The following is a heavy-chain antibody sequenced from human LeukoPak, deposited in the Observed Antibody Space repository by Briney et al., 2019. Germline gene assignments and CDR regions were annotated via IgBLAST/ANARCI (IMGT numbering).Heavy chain of an antibody. CDR3: ARGLPHRDGYNYSDY. D-gene: IGHD5-24*01. CDR2: IYYSRST. J-gene: IGHJ4*02. V-gene: IGHV4-61*08. Sequence: SETLSLTCTVSGGSISSGGYYWSWIRQHPGKGLEWIGYIYYSRSTNHNPSLKSRLTISLDTSKNQFSLKLTSVTAADTAVYYCARGLPHRDGYNYSDYWGQGTLVTVSS. CDR1: GGSISSGGYY.